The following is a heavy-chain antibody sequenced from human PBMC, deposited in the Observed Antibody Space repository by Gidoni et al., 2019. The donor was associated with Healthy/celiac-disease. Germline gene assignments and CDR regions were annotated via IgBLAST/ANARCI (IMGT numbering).Heavy chain of an antibody. CDR3: AKDILRGGYRYGLRS. CDR2: ISWNSCSI. D-gene: IGHD5-18*01. CDR1: GFTFDTYA. J-gene: IGHJ4*02. Sequence: EVQLVASGGGLVQPGSSLRLSCADSGFTFDTYAMHWVRQAPGKGLEWVSGISWNSCSIGYADPVKGRFTSSRDNAKNSLYLQMNSLRAEDTALYYCAKDILRGGYRYGLRSWGQGTLVTVSS. V-gene: IGHV3-9*01.